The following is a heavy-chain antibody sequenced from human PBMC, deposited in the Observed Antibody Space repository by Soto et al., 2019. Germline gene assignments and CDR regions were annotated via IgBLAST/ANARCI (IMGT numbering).Heavy chain of an antibody. Sequence: QVQLVQSGAEVRKPGSSVKVSCNASGGIFSRHAISWGRQAPGQGLEWMGVVIPIFGTANHAQKFQSRVTIIADESKSKVYMELSSLRAEDTAVYYCARGWGYDSNGYYYAYWGQGTLVIVSS. CDR2: VIPIFGTA. J-gene: IGHJ4*02. D-gene: IGHD3-22*01. V-gene: IGHV1-69*01. CDR1: GGIFSRHA. CDR3: ARGWGYDSNGYYYAY.